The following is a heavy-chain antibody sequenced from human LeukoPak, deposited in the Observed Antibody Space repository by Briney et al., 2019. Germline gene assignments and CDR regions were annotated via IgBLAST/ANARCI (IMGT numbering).Heavy chain of an antibody. Sequence: PSETLSLTCTVSGGSISSYYWSWIRQPPGKGLEWIGYIYYTGSTNYNPSLKSRVTIPVDTSKNQFSLKLSSVTAADTAVYYCARERCSSTTCYFDYWGQGTLVTVSS. J-gene: IGHJ4*02. V-gene: IGHV4-59*01. D-gene: IGHD2-2*01. CDR2: IYYTGST. CDR1: GGSISSYY. CDR3: ARERCSSTTCYFDY.